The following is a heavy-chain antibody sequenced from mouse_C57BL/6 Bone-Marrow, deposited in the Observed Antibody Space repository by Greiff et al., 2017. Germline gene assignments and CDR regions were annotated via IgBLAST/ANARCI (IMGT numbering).Heavy chain of an antibody. CDR3: ARVPIYYYGSAWFAY. CDR1: GYTFTSYG. CDR2: IYPRSGNT. D-gene: IGHD1-1*01. Sequence: QVQLQQSGAELARPGASVKLSCKASGYTFTSYGISWVKQRTGQGLEWIGEIYPRSGNTYYNEKFKGKATLTADKSSSTAYMELRSLTSEDSAVYFCARVPIYYYGSAWFAYWGQGTLVTVSA. V-gene: IGHV1-81*01. J-gene: IGHJ3*01.